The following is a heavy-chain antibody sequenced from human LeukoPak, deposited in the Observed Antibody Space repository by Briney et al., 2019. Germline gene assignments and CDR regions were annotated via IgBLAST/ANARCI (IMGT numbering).Heavy chain of an antibody. CDR2: INHSGST. D-gene: IGHD2-15*01. CDR3: ARDAVVVAATHYYYYGMDV. CDR1: GGSFSGYY. Sequence: SETLSLTCAVYGGSFSGYYWSWIRQPPGKGLEWIGEINHSGSTNYNPSLKSRVTISVDTSKNQFSLKLSSVTAADTAVYYCARDAVVVAATHYYYYGMDVWGQGTTVTVSS. J-gene: IGHJ6*02. V-gene: IGHV4-34*01.